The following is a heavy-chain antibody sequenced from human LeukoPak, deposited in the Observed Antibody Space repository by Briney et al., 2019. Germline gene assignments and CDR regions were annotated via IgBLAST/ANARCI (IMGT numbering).Heavy chain of an antibody. V-gene: IGHV4-61*01. CDR3: ARDPSWGAGYFDY. D-gene: IGHD7-27*01. Sequence: SETLSLTCTVSGGSVSSGSYYWSWIRQPPGKGLEWIGYIYYSGSTNYNPSLKSRVTISVDTSKNQFSLKLSSVTAADTAVYYCARDPSWGAGYFDYWGQGTLVTVSS. J-gene: IGHJ4*02. CDR1: GGSVSSGSYY. CDR2: IYYSGST.